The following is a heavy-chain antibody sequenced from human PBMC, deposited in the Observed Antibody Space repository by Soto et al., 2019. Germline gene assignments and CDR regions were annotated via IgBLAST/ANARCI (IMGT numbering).Heavy chain of an antibody. CDR2: IYSGGST. V-gene: IGHV3-53*04. D-gene: IGHD3-10*01. Sequence: GGFLRLSCAASGFTVSSNYMSWVRQAPGKGLEWVSVIYSGGSTYYADSVKGRFTISRHNSKNTLYLQMNSLRAEDTAVYYCARVGSGRARYYFDYWGQGTLVTVSS. CDR1: GFTVSSNY. J-gene: IGHJ4*02. CDR3: ARVGSGRARYYFDY.